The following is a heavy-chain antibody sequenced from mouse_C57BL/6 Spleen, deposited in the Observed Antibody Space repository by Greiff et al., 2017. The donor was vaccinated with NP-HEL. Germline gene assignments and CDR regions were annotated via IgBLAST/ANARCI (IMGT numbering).Heavy chain of an antibody. D-gene: IGHD4-1*01. CDR1: GFTFSSYA. Sequence: EVQLVESGGGLVKPGGSLKLSCAASGFTFSSYAMYWVSQTPEKRLEWVATISAGGSYTYYPDNVKGRFTFSRDNAKNNLYLQLNHLKCRDTTMYYGARRDWDGGDYGYWGKGTTLTVSS. J-gene: IGHJ2*01. CDR2: ISAGGSYT. V-gene: IGHV5-4*01. CDR3: ARRDWDGGDYGY.